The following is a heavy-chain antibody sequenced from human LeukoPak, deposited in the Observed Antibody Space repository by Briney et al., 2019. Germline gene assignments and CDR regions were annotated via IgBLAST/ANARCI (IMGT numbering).Heavy chain of an antibody. D-gene: IGHD3-10*01. CDR2: IWYDGSNK. Sequence: GGSLRLSCAASGFTFSSYGMHWVRQAPGKGLEWVAVIWYDGSNKYYADSVKGRFTISRDNIRNSLYLQMNSPRAEDTAVYYCVREFSGEFDYWGQGTLVTVSS. V-gene: IGHV3-33*01. J-gene: IGHJ4*02. CDR3: VREFSGEFDY. CDR1: GFTFSSYG.